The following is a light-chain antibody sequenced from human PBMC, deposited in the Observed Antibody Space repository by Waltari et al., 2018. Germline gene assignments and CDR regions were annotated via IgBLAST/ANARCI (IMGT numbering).Light chain of an antibody. CDR1: NSNIGTNY. CDR2: RNN. J-gene: IGLJ3*02. V-gene: IGLV1-47*01. CDR3: ASRDASLTAWL. Sequence: QSVLTQPPSASGTPGQKLSILCSGNNSNIGTNYVYWYQQFPETAPKLLIYRNNHRPSGGPARFSGSKSGTSASLAISGLRSEDEATYFCASRDASLTAWLFGGGTKLTVL.